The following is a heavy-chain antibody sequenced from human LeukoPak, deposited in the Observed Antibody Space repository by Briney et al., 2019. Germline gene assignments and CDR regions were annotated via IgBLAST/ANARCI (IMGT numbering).Heavy chain of an antibody. CDR2: IYYSGNT. CDR1: GGSINNYY. V-gene: IGHV4-59*01. J-gene: IGHJ4*02. CDR3: ARVPYYYNSGGDY. Sequence: SETLSLTCTVSGGSINNYYWDWIRQPPGKGLEWIGYIYYSGNTNYNPSLKSRVTISVDTSKNQFSLKLNSVTAADTAVYYCARVPYYYNSGGDYWGQGTLVTVSS. D-gene: IGHD3-22*01.